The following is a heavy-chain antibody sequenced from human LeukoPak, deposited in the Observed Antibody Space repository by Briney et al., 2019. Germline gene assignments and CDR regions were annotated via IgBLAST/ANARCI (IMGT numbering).Heavy chain of an antibody. J-gene: IGHJ4*02. CDR3: ARHWRKVWFGELLKGFVFDY. V-gene: IGHV5-51*01. D-gene: IGHD3-10*01. CDR2: IYPGDSDT. Sequence: GESLKISCKGSGYSLTSYWIGWVRQMPGKGLEWMGIIYPGDSDTRYSPSFQGQVTISADKSISTAYLQWSSLKASDTAMYYCARHWRKVWFGELLKGFVFDYWGQGTLVTVSS. CDR1: GYSLTSYW.